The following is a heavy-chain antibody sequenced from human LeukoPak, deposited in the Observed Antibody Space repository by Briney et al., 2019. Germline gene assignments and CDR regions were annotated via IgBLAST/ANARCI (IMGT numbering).Heavy chain of an antibody. CDR1: GFTFSSYS. J-gene: IGHJ6*02. Sequence: GGSLRLSCAASGFTFSSYSMNWVRQAPGKGLEWVSYISSSSSTIYYADSVRGRFTVSRDNAKNSVYLQMNSLRAEDTALYFCAKTARGHTDQEEGFDVWGQGTTVTVSS. D-gene: IGHD5-18*01. CDR3: AKTARGHTDQEEGFDV. V-gene: IGHV3-48*04. CDR2: ISSSSSTI.